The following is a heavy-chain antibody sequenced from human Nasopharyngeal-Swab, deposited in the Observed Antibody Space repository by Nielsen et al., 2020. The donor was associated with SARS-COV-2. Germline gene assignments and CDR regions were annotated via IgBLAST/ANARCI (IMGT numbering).Heavy chain of an antibody. CDR3: ASDLAYCGGDCYGNAFDI. CDR1: GFTFSDYY. J-gene: IGHJ3*02. D-gene: IGHD2-21*02. Sequence: GESLKISCAASGFTFSDYYMSWIRQAPGKGLEWVSYISSSGSTIYYADSVKGRFTISRDNAKNSLYLQMNSLRAEDTAVYYCASDLAYCGGDCYGNAFDIWGQGTMVTVPS. CDR2: ISSSGSTI. V-gene: IGHV3-11*04.